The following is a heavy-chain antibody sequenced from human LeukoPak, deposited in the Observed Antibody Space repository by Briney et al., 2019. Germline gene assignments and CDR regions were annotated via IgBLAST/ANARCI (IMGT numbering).Heavy chain of an antibody. Sequence: GGSLRLSCAASGFTVSSNYMSWVRQAPGKGLEWVSVIYSGDSTYYADSVKGRFTISRDNSKNTLYLQMNSLRAEDTAVYYCAREKTGYSYGYNWFDPWGQGTLVTVSS. V-gene: IGHV3-66*02. CDR1: GFTVSSNY. CDR2: IYSGDST. D-gene: IGHD5-18*01. CDR3: AREKTGYSYGYNWFDP. J-gene: IGHJ5*02.